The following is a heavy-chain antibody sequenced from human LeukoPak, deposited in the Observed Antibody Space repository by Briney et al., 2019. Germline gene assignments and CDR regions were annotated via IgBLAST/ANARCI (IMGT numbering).Heavy chain of an antibody. D-gene: IGHD3-22*01. CDR1: GFTFSSYS. CDR3: AKGGEIVVVITVHFDY. J-gene: IGHJ4*02. Sequence: PGGSLRLSCAASGFTFSSYSMNWVRQAPGKGLEWVSAISGSGGSTYYADSVKGRFTISRDNSKNTLYLRMNSLRAEDTAVYYCAKGGEIVVVITVHFDYWGQGTLVTVSS. CDR2: ISGSGGST. V-gene: IGHV3-23*01.